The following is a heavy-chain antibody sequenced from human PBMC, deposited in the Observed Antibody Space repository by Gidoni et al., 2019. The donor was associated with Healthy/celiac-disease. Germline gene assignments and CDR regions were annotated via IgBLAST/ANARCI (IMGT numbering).Heavy chain of an antibody. Sequence: QLQLQESGPGLVKPSETLSLTCTVPGGSISSSSYYWGWIRQPPGKGLEWIGSIYYSGSTYYNPSLKSRVTISVDTSKNQFSLKLSSVTAADTAVYYCARHLSPGRRQWLVRAPFDYWGQGTLVTVSS. CDR2: IYYSGST. CDR1: GGSISSSSYY. CDR3: ARHLSPGRRQWLVRAPFDY. D-gene: IGHD6-19*01. V-gene: IGHV4-39*01. J-gene: IGHJ4*02.